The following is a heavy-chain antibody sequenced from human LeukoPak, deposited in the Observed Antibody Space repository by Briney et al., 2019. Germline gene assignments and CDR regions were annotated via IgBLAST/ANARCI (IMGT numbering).Heavy chain of an antibody. J-gene: IGHJ4*02. CDR3: AREGSGYYLDF. Sequence: GESLRLCCEASGLRFGTYSMSWVRQAPGKGLEWVASMKEDESEAYFVGSVKGRFTISRDNAKNSLFLHMLTLRPEDTAVYYCAREGSGYYLDFWGQGTLVTVSS. CDR1: GLRFGTYS. V-gene: IGHV3-7*01. D-gene: IGHD3-22*01. CDR2: MKEDESEA.